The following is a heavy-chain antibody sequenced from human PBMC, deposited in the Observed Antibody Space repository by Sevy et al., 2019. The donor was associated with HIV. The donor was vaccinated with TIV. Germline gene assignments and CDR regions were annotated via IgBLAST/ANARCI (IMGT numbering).Heavy chain of an antibody. D-gene: IGHD3-3*02. CDR2: ISGYNGYT. CDR3: AKEGKNIRSWFDP. Sequence: ASVKVSCKAPGYSFTNYGIGWVRQAPGQGLEWMGWISGYNGYTNYAQNLQGRVTMTTDTSTSTAYMELRSLRSDDTAIYYCAKEGKNIRSWFDPWGQGTLVTVSS. J-gene: IGHJ5*02. V-gene: IGHV1-18*01. CDR1: GYSFTNYG.